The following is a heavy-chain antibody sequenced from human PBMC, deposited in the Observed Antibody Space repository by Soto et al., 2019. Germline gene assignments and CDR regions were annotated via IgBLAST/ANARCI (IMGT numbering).Heavy chain of an antibody. CDR1: GYSLASYC. CDR2: IDPRDSYA. V-gene: IGHV5-10-1*01. Sequence: ESLKISFNGSGYSLASYCISWVLQMPSKVLEWMGRIDPRDSYANYSPSFQGHVTFSADKSISTAYLQWSSLRASETAMYYCARHKAFYYDSSGAWGQGTMVTVSS. CDR3: ARHKAFYYDSSGA. D-gene: IGHD3-22*01. J-gene: IGHJ5*02.